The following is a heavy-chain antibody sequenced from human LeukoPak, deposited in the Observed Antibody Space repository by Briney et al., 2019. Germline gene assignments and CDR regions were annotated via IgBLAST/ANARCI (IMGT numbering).Heavy chain of an antibody. V-gene: IGHV3-7*01. CDR3: ARWATSYDF. CDR2: IKQDGSEK. CDR1: GFTFSNYW. J-gene: IGHJ4*02. D-gene: IGHD3-10*01. Sequence: GGSLRLSCAASGFTFSNYWMSWVRQAPGKGLEWVANIKQDGSEKYYVDSVTGRFTISRDNAKNSLYLQMNSLRAEDTAVYYCARWATSYDFWGQGTLVTVSS.